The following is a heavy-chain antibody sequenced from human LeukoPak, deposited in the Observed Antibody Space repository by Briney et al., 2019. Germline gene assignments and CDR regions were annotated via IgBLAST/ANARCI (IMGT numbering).Heavy chain of an antibody. CDR3: VGIAAAGRSRYYYMDV. J-gene: IGHJ6*03. CDR1: GGTFSSYA. CDR2: IIPIFGTA. V-gene: IGHV1-69*05. Sequence: GASVKVSCKASGGTFSSYAISWVRQAPGQGLDWMGGIIPIFGTANYAQKFQGRVTITTDESTSTAYMELSSLRSEDTAVYYCVGIAAAGRSRYYYMDVWGKGTTVTVSS. D-gene: IGHD6-13*01.